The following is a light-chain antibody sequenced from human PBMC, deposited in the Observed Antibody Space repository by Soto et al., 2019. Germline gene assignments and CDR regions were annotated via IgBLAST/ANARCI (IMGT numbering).Light chain of an antibody. J-gene: IGKJ4*01. Sequence: DIQMTQSPSTLSASVGDRVTITCRASQGIAIWLSWYQQKPGKAPNLIIYDASNLKGGFPSRFSGSDSGTQLTLPISILQAEAFASYYCHPYRSSAYTFGGATQLEFK. CDR1: QGIAIW. CDR2: DAS. CDR3: HPYRSSAYT. V-gene: IGKV1-5*01.